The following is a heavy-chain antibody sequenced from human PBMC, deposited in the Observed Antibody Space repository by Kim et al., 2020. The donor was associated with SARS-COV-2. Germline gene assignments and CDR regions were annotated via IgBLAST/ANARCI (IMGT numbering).Heavy chain of an antibody. Sequence: SETLSLTCTVSGGSLNNYYWSWIRQPPGKGLEWIGYIHATGFTKYNPSLNSRVTISIDLSKKQFSLKLRSVTAADTALYHCARPPGDGWFDPWGQGTLVT. CDR2: IHATGFT. J-gene: IGHJ5*02. CDR3: ARPPGDGWFDP. D-gene: IGHD3-16*01. CDR1: GGSLNNYY. V-gene: IGHV4-59*08.